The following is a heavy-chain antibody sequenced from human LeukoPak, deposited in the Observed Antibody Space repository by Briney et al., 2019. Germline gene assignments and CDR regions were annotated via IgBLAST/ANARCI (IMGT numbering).Heavy chain of an antibody. CDR2: IYSGGST. CDR3: ARVIIISVARWFGP. CDR1: GFTVSSNY. D-gene: IGHD3-16*02. V-gene: IGHV3-66*01. J-gene: IGHJ5*02. Sequence: GGSLRLSCAASGFTVSSNYMSWVRQAPGKGLEWVSVIYSGGSTYYADSVKGRFTISRDNSKNTLYLQMNSLRAEDTAVYYCARVIIISVARWFGPWGQGTLVTVSS.